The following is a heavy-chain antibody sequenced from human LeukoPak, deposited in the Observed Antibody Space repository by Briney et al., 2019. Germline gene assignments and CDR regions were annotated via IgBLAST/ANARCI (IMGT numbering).Heavy chain of an antibody. CDR3: ARVLTGDASNI. D-gene: IGHD3-10*01. J-gene: IGHJ3*02. Sequence: ASVKVSCKASGYIFTSYGISWVRQAPGQGLEWMGWISAYNGNTNYAQRLQGRVTMTTDTSTRTAYMELRSLRPDGTAVYYCARVLTGDASNIWGQGTMVTVSS. V-gene: IGHV1-18*01. CDR2: ISAYNGNT. CDR1: GYIFTSYG.